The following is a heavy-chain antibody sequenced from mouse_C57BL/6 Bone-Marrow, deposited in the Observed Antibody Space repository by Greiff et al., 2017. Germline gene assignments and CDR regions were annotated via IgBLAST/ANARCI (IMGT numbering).Heavy chain of an antibody. CDR1: GYAFSSSW. J-gene: IGHJ4*01. CDR3: ARWGYGSSPYYAMDY. Sequence: VQLQQSGPELVKPGASVKISCKASGYAFSSSWMNWVKQRPGTGLEWIGRIYPGDGDTNYNGTFKGKATLTADKSSSTAYMQLSSLTSEDSAVYFCARWGYGSSPYYAMDYWGQGTSVTVSS. CDR2: IYPGDGDT. V-gene: IGHV1-82*01. D-gene: IGHD1-1*01.